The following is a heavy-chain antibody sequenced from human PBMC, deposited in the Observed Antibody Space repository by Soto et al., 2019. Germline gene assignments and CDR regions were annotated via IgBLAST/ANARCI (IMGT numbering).Heavy chain of an antibody. CDR3: AKDRAHIAARPGPFSN. J-gene: IGHJ4*02. CDR1: GFTFSSYA. D-gene: IGHD6-6*01. Sequence: PGGSLRLSCAASGFTFSSYAMSWVRQAPGKGLEWVSAISGSGGSTYYADSVKGRFTISRDNSKNTLYLQMNSLRAEDTAVYYCAKDRAHIAARPGPFSNWGQGTLVTVSS. CDR2: ISGSGGST. V-gene: IGHV3-23*01.